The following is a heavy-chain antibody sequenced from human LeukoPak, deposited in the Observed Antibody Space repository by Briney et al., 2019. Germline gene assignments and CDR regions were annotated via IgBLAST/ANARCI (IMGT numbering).Heavy chain of an antibody. D-gene: IGHD4-23*01. J-gene: IGHJ4*02. Sequence: ASVTVSFKASGYTFTIYFIHWVRQAPGQGLEWMGIINPSGGSTNYAQKFPGRVTMTRNTSTSTVYMELSSLRSEDTAVYYCATAKFGGNSYFDYWGQGTLVTVSS. CDR3: ATAKFGGNSYFDY. CDR1: GYTFTIYF. CDR2: INPSGGST. V-gene: IGHV1-46*01.